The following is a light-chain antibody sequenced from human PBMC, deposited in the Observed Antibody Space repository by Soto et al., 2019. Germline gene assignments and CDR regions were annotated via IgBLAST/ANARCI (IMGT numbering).Light chain of an antibody. CDR2: WAS. Sequence: THSPDSTAVSPAERATIICNSTKSGFSSYNNMNYLAWYQQKAGQPPKLLIYWASTRESGVPDRFGGSGSGTEFTLTINSLQAEDVAVYSCQQYYSTPWTFGQGTKVDIK. CDR3: QQYYSTPWT. V-gene: IGKV4-1*01. J-gene: IGKJ1*01. CDR1: KSGFSSYNNMNY.